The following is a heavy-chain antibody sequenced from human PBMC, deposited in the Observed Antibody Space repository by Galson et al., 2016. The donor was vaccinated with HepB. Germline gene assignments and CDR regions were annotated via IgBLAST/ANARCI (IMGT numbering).Heavy chain of an antibody. CDR1: GFTFSDYG. J-gene: IGHJ5*02. Sequence: SLRLSCAASGFTFSDYGMHWVRQAPGKGLEWVAVIWYDGKSYYYADSVKGRFTISRDNSQDILYLEMNSPRVDDSGMYYCVRRPVVAGTGFFDPWGQGTLVTVSS. CDR2: IWYDGKSY. D-gene: IGHD6-19*01. V-gene: IGHV3-33*01. CDR3: VRRPVVAGTGFFDP.